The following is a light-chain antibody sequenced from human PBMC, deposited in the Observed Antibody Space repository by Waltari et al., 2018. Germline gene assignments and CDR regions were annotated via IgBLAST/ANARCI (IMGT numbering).Light chain of an antibody. Sequence: DVQMTQSPSSLSASVGDTVTITCRASQTISRYLNWYQQQPGKAPKLLIYAATTLQSEVPSRFTGSGSGTDFTLTISSVQPEDFATYYCQQSYSTPRTFVQGTKLDIK. CDR2: AAT. V-gene: IGKV1-39*01. CDR1: QTISRY. CDR3: QQSYSTPRT. J-gene: IGKJ2*01.